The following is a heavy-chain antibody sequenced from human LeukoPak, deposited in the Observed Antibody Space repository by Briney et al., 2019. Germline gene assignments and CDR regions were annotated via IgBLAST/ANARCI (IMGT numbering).Heavy chain of an antibody. CDR2: ISYDGSNK. V-gene: IGHV3-30-3*01. D-gene: IGHD3-22*01. CDR1: GLTFSTYA. CDR3: ARDYDSSGYYYDY. Sequence: GGSLRLSCAASGLTFSTYAMHWVRQAPGKGLEWVAVISYDGSNKYYADSVKGRFTISRDNSKSTLYLQMNSLRAEDTAVYYCARDYDSSGYYYDYWGQGTRVIVSS. J-gene: IGHJ4*02.